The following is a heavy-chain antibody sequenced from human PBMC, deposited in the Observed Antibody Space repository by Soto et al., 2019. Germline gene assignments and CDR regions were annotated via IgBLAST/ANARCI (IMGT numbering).Heavy chain of an antibody. J-gene: IGHJ4*02. CDR3: ARDVEYYDFWSGYQAFDY. V-gene: IGHV3-48*01. CDR2: ISSSSTI. D-gene: IGHD3-3*01. Sequence: GGSLRLSCAASGFTFSSYSMNWVRQAPGKGLEWVSYISSSSTIYYADSVKGRFTISRDNAKNSLYLQMNSLRAEDTAVYYCARDVEYYDFWSGYQAFDYWGQGTLVTVSS. CDR1: GFTFSSYS.